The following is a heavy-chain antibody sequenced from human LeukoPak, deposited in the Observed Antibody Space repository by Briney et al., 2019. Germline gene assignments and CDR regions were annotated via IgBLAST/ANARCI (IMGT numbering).Heavy chain of an antibody. V-gene: IGHV3-74*01. Sequence: QPRGSLRLSCSASAFTVSSDSMDFVRQAPGKGLFWVSGNANDGHTTFYADYVKGRFTISRDNARTTLFLQMNRLADEETAVYYWAPLGYGHDCWGEGTLVTVSS. D-gene: IGHD5-18*01. CDR2: NANDGHTT. CDR3: APLGYGHDC. J-gene: IGHJ4*02. CDR1: AFTVSSDS.